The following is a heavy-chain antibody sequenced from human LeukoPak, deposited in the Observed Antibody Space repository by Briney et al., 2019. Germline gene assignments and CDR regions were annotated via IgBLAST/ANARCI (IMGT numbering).Heavy chain of an antibody. V-gene: IGHV4-30-4*01. CDR3: ARHHGYSSSYFDY. D-gene: IGHD6-13*01. CDR2: IYYSGST. Sequence: PSQTLSLTCTVSGGSISSGDYYWSWIRQPPGKGLEWIGYIYYSGSTYYNPSLKSRVTISVDTSKNQFSLKLSSVAAADTAIYYCARHHGYSSSYFDYWGQGTLVAVSA. J-gene: IGHJ4*02. CDR1: GGSISSGDYY.